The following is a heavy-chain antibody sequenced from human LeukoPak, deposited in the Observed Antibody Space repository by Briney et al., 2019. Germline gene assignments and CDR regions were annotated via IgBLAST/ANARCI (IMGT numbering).Heavy chain of an antibody. V-gene: IGHV3-30*18. CDR3: AKDGSSSWPGGFDP. J-gene: IGHJ5*02. CDR2: ISYDGSNK. Sequence: GGSLRLSCAASGFTFSSYGMHWVRQAPGKGLEWVAVISYDGSNKYYADSVKGRFTISRDNSKNTLYLQMNSLRAEDTAVYYCAKDGSSSWPGGFDPWGQGTLVTVSS. D-gene: IGHD6-13*01. CDR1: GFTFSSYG.